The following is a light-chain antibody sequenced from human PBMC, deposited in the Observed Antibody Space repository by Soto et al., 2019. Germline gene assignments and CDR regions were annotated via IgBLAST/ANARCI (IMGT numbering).Light chain of an antibody. V-gene: IGKV3-11*01. CDR2: DAS. CDR3: QQRTNLPPT. CDR1: QSISTY. J-gene: IGKJ2*01. Sequence: EIVLTQSPATLALSPGERATLSCRASQSISTYLAWYQQKPGQAPRLFIYDASNRATGIPDRFSGSGSGTDFTLTISSLEPEDFAVYFCQQRTNLPPTFGQGTKLEIK.